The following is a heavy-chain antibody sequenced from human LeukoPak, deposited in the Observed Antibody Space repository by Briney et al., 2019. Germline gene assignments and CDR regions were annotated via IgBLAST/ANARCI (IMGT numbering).Heavy chain of an antibody. CDR1: GFTFSSYG. D-gene: IGHD3-10*01. CDR3: AKGLLWFGELLPLDY. CDR2: ISYDGSNK. J-gene: IGHJ4*02. Sequence: GGSLRLSCAASGFTFSSYGMHWVRQAPGKGLEWVAVISYDGSNKYYADSVKGRFTISRDNSKNTLYLQMNSLRAEDTAVYYCAKGLLWFGELLPLDYWGQGTLVTVSS. V-gene: IGHV3-30*18.